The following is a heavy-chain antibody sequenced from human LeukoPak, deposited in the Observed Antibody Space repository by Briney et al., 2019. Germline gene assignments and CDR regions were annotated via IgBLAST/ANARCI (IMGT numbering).Heavy chain of an antibody. Sequence: GRSLRLSCAASGFTLGSYWMPWVRQAPGKGLEWVAVISYDGSNKYYADSVKGRFTISRDNSKNTLYLQMNSLRAEDTAVYYCAKDRRSLTGYPSDIDYWGQGTLVTVSS. D-gene: IGHD3-9*01. J-gene: IGHJ4*02. CDR2: ISYDGSNK. CDR3: AKDRRSLTGYPSDIDY. CDR1: GFTLGSYW. V-gene: IGHV3-30*18.